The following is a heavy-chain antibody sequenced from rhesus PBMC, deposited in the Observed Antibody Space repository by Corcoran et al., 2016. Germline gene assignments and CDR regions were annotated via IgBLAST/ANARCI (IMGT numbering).Heavy chain of an antibody. Sequence: QVQLQESGPGLVKPSETLSLTCAVSGGSISDSYYWSWIRQPPGKGLEWIWYIYGRVGRTDYNPALKSRVTISTDTAKNQFSLKLSSVTAADTAVYYCARGGYSNYGYHFDYWGQGVLVTVSS. V-gene: IGHV4-106*01. J-gene: IGHJ4*01. CDR1: GGSISDSYY. CDR2: IYGRVGRT. D-gene: IGHD4-23*01. CDR3: ARGGYSNYGYHFDY.